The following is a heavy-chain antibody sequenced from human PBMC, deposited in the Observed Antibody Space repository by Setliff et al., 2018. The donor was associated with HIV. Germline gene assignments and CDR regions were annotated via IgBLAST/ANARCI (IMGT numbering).Heavy chain of an antibody. D-gene: IGHD6-19*01. CDR2: IRYDGSNK. J-gene: IGHJ4*02. Sequence: PGGSLRLSCAASGFTFSSYGMHWVRQAPGKGLEWVAFIRYDGSNKYYADSVKGRFTISRDNSKNTLYLQMNSLRAEDTAVYHCAKAELSSGRYYFDYWGQGTLVTVSS. CDR3: AKAELSSGRYYFDY. V-gene: IGHV3-30*02. CDR1: GFTFSSYG.